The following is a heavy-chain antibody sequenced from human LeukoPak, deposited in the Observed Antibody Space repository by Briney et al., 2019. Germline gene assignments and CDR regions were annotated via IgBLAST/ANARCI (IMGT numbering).Heavy chain of an antibody. CDR3: ARHAGTYYDFWSGYFNYFDP. J-gene: IGHJ5*02. CDR1: GASINSTNYY. CDR2: VSYSGNT. Sequence: TSETLSLTCTVSGASINSTNYYWAWIRLPPGMGLEWIGTVSYSGNTYYNPSLKSRVAISADTSKRQISLNLISVTAADAAVYYCARHAGTYYDFWSGYFNYFDPWGQGTLVTVSS. D-gene: IGHD3-3*01. V-gene: IGHV4-39*01.